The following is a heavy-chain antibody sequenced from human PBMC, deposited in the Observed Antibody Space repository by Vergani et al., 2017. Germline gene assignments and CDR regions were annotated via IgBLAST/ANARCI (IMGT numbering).Heavy chain of an antibody. CDR3: ARDFTATRDFMGELLSGPMDV. CDR1: GGSISSGGYY. J-gene: IGHJ6*02. CDR2: IYYSGST. V-gene: IGHV4-31*03. D-gene: IGHD1-26*01. Sequence: QVQLQESGPGLVKPSQTLSLTCTVSGGSISSGGYYWSWIRQHPGKGLEWIGYIYYSGSTYYNPSLKSRVTISVDTSKNQFSLKLSSVTAADTAVYYCARDFTATRDFMGELLSGPMDVWGQGTTVTVSS.